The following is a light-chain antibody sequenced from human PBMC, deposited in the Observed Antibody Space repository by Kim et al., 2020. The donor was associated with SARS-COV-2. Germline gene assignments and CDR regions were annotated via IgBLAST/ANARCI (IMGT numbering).Light chain of an antibody. CDR1: QSVSSN. CDR2: GAS. J-gene: IGKJ5*01. CDR3: QQYNNWIT. Sequence: SVSPGERATLSCRASQSVSSNLAWYQQKPGQAPRLLIYGASTRATGIPARFSGSGSGTEFTLTISSLQSGDFAVYYCQQYNNWITFGQGTRLEIK. V-gene: IGKV3-15*01.